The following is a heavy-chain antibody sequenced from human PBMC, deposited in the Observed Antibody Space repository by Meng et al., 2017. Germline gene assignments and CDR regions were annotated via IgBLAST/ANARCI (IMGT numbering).Heavy chain of an antibody. V-gene: IGHV3-30*04. CDR3: ASGDYGGNSAAFDI. CDR1: GFTFSSYA. J-gene: IGHJ3*02. D-gene: IGHD4-23*01. CDR2: ISYDGSNK. Sequence: GESLKISCAASGFTFSSYAMHWVRQAPGKGLEWVAVISYDGSNKYYADSVKGRFTISRDNSKNTLYLQMNSLRAEDTAVCYCASGDYGGNSAAFDIWGQGTMVTVSS.